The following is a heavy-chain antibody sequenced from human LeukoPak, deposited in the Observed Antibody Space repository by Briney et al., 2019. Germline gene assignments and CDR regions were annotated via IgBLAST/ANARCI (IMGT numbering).Heavy chain of an antibody. CDR3: ARTYCTTTTCSFFFDN. J-gene: IGHJ4*02. CDR1: GGSFSGYY. Sequence: PSETLSLTCAVYGGSFSGYYWSWIRQPPGKGLEWNGEINHSGSTNYNPSLKSRVTISVDTSKTQFSLKLSSVTAADTAVYYCARTYCTTTTCSFFFDNWGQGTLVTVSS. CDR2: INHSGST. V-gene: IGHV4-34*01. D-gene: IGHD2-2*01.